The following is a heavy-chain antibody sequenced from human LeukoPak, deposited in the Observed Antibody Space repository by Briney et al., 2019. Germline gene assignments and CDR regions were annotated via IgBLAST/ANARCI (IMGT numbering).Heavy chain of an antibody. V-gene: IGHV1-2*02. J-gene: IGHJ6*02. CDR1: GYTFTGYY. Sequence: RASVKVSSKASGYTFTGYYMHWVRQAPGQGLEWMGWINPNSGGTNYAQKFQGRVTMTRDTSISTAYMELSRLRSDDTAVYYCARDYIVDPGYGMDVWGQGTTVTVSS. CDR2: INPNSGGT. D-gene: IGHD2-21*01. CDR3: ARDYIVDPGYGMDV.